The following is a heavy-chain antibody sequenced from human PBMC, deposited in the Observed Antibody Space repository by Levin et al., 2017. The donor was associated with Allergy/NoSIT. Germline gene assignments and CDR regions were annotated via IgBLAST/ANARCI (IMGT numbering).Heavy chain of an antibody. V-gene: IGHV3-21*01. J-gene: IGHJ4*02. D-gene: IGHD3-22*01. CDR2: ISSNSNYM. Sequence: GGSLRLSCEASGFTFTYSMNWVRQAPGKGLEWVSSISSNSNYMYYADSVKGRFTISRDNAKNSLYLQMNSLRDEDTAIYYCARDRYYYDSSGYSYGFSSFDYWGQGTLVTVSS. CDR3: ARDRYYYDSSGYSYGFSSFDY. CDR1: GFTFTYS.